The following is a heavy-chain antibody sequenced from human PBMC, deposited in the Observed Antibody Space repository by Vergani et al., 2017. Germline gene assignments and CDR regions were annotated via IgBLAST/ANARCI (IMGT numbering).Heavy chain of an antibody. V-gene: IGHV5-51*01. CDR2: IHPADSAT. Sequence: EVQLVQSGAEVKKPGESLKISCQISGYSFTNYWIGWVRQMPGKGLEWMGIIHPADSATRYAPSFQGQVTISVDKSISTAYLQRRSLSASDSAMYYCARLYGRDSSVSKYFDYWGQGTLVTVSS. D-gene: IGHD3-22*01. J-gene: IGHJ4*02. CDR1: GYSFTNYW. CDR3: ARLYGRDSSVSKYFDY.